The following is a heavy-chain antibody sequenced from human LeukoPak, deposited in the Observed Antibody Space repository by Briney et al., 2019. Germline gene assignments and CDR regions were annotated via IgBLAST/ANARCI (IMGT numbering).Heavy chain of an antibody. CDR3: VRERTRDPGAHNWFDP. J-gene: IGHJ5*02. D-gene: IGHD7-27*01. CDR2: IYTSGST. Sequence: SQTLSLTCTVSGGSISSGSYYWSWIRQPAGKGLEWIGRIYTSGSTNYNPSLRSRVTISVDTSKNQFSLKLSSVTAADTAVYYCVRERTRDPGAHNWFDPWGQGTLVTVSS. CDR1: GGSISSGSYY. V-gene: IGHV4-61*02.